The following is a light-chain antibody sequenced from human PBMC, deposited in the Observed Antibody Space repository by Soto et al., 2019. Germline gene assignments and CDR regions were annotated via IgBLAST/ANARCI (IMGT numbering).Light chain of an antibody. J-gene: IGKJ1*01. V-gene: IGKV1-5*03. Sequence: DIQMTQSPSTLSGSVGDRVTITCRASQTISSWLAWYQQKPEAAPQLLIDAASTLKSGVPSRFSGSGSRTEFTLTISSLQPDDFATYCYQHYNSYSEAFGQGTKVDI. CDR3: QHYNSYSEA. CDR2: AAS. CDR1: QTISSW.